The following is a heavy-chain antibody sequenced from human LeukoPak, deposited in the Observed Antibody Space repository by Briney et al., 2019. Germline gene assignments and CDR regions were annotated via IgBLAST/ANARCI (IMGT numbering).Heavy chain of an antibody. V-gene: IGHV3-30*03. CDR2: ISYDGSNE. CDR3: AADKAY. J-gene: IGHJ4*02. CDR1: GLTFSNYG. Sequence: PGRSLRLSCAASGLTFSNYGMHWVRQAPGKGLEWVGLISYDGSNEYYADSVKGRFTISRDNSKNTLYLQMNSLRAEDTAVYYCAADKAYWGQGTLVTVSS. D-gene: IGHD3-9*01.